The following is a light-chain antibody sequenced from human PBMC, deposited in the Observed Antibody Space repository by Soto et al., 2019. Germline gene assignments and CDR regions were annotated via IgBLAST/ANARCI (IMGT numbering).Light chain of an antibody. CDR1: QSTLFSSNNKNY. CDR2: WAS. V-gene: IGKV4-1*01. CDR3: QQYYTTPPT. J-gene: IGKJ2*01. Sequence: DIVMTQSPDSLAVSLGERATINCKSSQSVSSQSTLFSSNNKNYLAWYQQTPGQPPKLLIYWASTRESGVPDRFSGSGSGTDFTLTISSLQAEDVAVYYCQQYYTTPPTFGQGTKLEIK.